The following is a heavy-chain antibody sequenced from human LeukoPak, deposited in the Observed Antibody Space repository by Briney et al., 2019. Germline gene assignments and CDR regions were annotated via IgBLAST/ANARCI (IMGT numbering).Heavy chain of an antibody. CDR2: INPSGGST. Sequence: ASVKVSCKASGYTFTSYYMHWVRQAPGQGLEWMGIINPSGGSTSYAQKFQGRVTMTRDTSTSTVYMELSSLRSEDTAVYYCARDYYDSSGYYYGGFDPWGQGTLVTVSS. J-gene: IGHJ5*02. D-gene: IGHD3-22*01. V-gene: IGHV1-46*01. CDR3: ARDYYDSSGYYYGGFDP. CDR1: GYTFTSYY.